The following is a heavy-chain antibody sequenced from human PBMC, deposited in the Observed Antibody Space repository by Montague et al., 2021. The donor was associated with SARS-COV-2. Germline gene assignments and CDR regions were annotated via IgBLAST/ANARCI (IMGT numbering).Heavy chain of an antibody. CDR2: IYYTGST. J-gene: IGHJ4*02. V-gene: IGHV4-59*01. D-gene: IGHD1-1*01. CDR3: AIAQNTCFIANCVNYFDF. CDR1: GGSISTYY. Sequence: SETLSLTCTVSGGSISTYYWSWIRQPPGKGLEWIGYIYYTGSTKYNPSLKRRVTMSLDRPTNRFSLRLNSVTAADTAMYYCAIAQNTCFIANCVNYFDFWGLGAQVTVSS.